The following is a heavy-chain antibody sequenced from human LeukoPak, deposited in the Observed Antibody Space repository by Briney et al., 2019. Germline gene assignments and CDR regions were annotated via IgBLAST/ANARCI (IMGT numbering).Heavy chain of an antibody. CDR3: ARGYSYGYNDAFDI. Sequence: ASVKVSCKASGYTFTGYYMHWVRQAPGQGPEWMGWINPNSGGTNYAQKFQGWVTMTRDTSTSTAYMELSRLRSDDTAVYYCARGYSYGYNDAFDIWGQGTMVTVSS. CDR2: INPNSGGT. D-gene: IGHD5-18*01. CDR1: GYTFTGYY. J-gene: IGHJ3*02. V-gene: IGHV1-2*04.